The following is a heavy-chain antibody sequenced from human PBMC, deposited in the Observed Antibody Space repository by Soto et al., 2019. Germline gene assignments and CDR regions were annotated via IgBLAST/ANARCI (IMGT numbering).Heavy chain of an antibody. CDR2: ISSSSSYT. D-gene: IGHD1-7*01. CDR3: ARDRERGTTSGMDV. CDR1: GFTFSDYY. J-gene: IGHJ6*02. Sequence: GGSLRLSCAASGFTFSDYYMSWIRQAPGKGLEWVSYISSSSSYTNYADSVKGRFTISRDNAKNSLYLQMNSLRAEDTAVYYCARDRERGTTSGMDVWGQGTTVTVSS. V-gene: IGHV3-11*06.